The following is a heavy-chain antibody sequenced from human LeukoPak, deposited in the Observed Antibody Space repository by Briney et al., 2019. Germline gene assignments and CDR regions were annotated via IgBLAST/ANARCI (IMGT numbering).Heavy chain of an antibody. CDR1: GGTFSSYA. CDR3: ARDPGYYGSGFDP. V-gene: IGHV1-69*04. Sequence: EASVKVSCKASGGTFSSYAISWVRQAPEQGLEWMGRIIPILGIANYAQKFQGRVTITADKSTSTAYMELSSLRSEDTAVYYCARDPGYYGSGFDPWGQGTLVTVSS. D-gene: IGHD3-10*01. CDR2: IIPILGIA. J-gene: IGHJ5*02.